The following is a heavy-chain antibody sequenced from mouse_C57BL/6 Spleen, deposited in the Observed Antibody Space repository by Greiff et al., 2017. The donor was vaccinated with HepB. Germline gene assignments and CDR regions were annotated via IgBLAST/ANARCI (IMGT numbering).Heavy chain of an antibody. Sequence: EVKVVESGGGLVKPGGSLKLSCAASGFTFSDYGMHWVRQAPEKGLEWVAYISSGSSTIYYADTVKGRFTISRDNAKNTLFLQMTSLRSEDTAMYYCAYGRAWFAYWGQGTLVTVSA. CDR3: AYGRAWFAY. CDR2: ISSGSSTI. J-gene: IGHJ3*01. D-gene: IGHD1-1*01. CDR1: GFTFSDYG. V-gene: IGHV5-17*01.